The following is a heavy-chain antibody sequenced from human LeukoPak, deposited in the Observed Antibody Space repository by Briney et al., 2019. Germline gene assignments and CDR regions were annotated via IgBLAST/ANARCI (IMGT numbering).Heavy chain of an antibody. J-gene: IGHJ3*02. CDR3: ARHSMVRGVIRDAFDI. Sequence: SETLSLTCTVSGGSISSYYWNWIRQPPGKGLEWIGYIYYSGITNYNPSLKSRVTIDTSKSQFSLKLSSVTAADTAVYYCARHSMVRGVIRDAFDIWGQGTMVTVSS. CDR1: GGSISSYY. CDR2: IYYSGIT. D-gene: IGHD3-10*01. V-gene: IGHV4-59*08.